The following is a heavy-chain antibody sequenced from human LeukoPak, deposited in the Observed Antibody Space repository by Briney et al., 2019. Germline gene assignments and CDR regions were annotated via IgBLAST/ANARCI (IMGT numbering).Heavy chain of an antibody. CDR2: ISWNSGSI. CDR1: GFTFDDYA. D-gene: IGHD3-22*01. V-gene: IGHV3-9*01. CDR3: ARVPLERITMIVVVMYWYFDL. Sequence: GRSLRLSCAASGFTFDDYAMHWVRQAPGKGLEWVSGISWNSGSIGYADSVKGRFTISRDNAKNSLYLQMNSLRAEDTAVYYCARVPLERITMIVVVMYWYFDLWGRGTLVTVSS. J-gene: IGHJ2*01.